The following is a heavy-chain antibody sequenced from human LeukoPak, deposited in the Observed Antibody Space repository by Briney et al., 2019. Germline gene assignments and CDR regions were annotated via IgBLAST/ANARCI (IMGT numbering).Heavy chain of an antibody. D-gene: IGHD3-22*01. V-gene: IGHV4-39*01. CDR1: GGSISSSSHY. CDR3: ARHPQYYADSSGYYSGNAFDI. J-gene: IGHJ3*02. Sequence: SETLSLTCTVSGGSISSSSHYWGWIRQPPGKGLDWIGCIYYSGSIYYNPSLMSRVTISVDTSKNQFSLKLSYVTAADTAMYYCARHPQYYADSSGYYSGNAFDIWGQGTMVTVSS. CDR2: IYYSGSI.